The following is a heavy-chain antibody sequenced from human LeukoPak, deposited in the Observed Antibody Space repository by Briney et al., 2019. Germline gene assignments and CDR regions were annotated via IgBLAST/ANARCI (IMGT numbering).Heavy chain of an antibody. V-gene: IGHV1-18*01. CDR1: GYTFTSYG. Sequence: ASVKVSCKASGYTFTSYGISWVRQALGQGLEWMGWISAYNGNTNYAQKLQGRVTMTTDTSTSTAYMELRSLRSDDTAVYYCARGGIRYFDWSDAFDIWGQGTMVTVSS. CDR3: ARGGIRYFDWSDAFDI. J-gene: IGHJ3*02. CDR2: ISAYNGNT. D-gene: IGHD3-9*01.